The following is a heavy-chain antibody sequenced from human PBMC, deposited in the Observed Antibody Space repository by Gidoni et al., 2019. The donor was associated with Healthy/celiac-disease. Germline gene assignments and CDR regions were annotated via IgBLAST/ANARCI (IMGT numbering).Heavy chain of an antibody. CDR1: GFTFSNSW. CDR2: IKSKTDGGTT. J-gene: IGHJ4*02. Sequence: EVQLVESGGGLVKPGGALRLSCAASGFTFSNSWMSWVRQGPGKGLEWVGRIKSKTDGGTTDYAAPVKGRFTISRDDSKNTLYLQMNSLKTEDTAVYYCTTAVWGSTDLLDYWGQGTLVTVSS. D-gene: IGHD3-16*01. V-gene: IGHV3-15*01. CDR3: TTAVWGSTDLLDY.